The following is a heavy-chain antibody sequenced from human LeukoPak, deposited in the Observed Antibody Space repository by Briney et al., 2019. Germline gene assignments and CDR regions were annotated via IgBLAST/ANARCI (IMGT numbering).Heavy chain of an antibody. CDR2: INQDGSGK. V-gene: IGHV3-7*01. CDR3: ARDLFDY. CDR1: GFTISNYW. J-gene: IGHJ4*02. Sequence: GGSLRLSCAASGFTISNYWMSWVRQAPEKGLEWVATINQDGSGKYYVDSVKGRFTISRDSAKNSLYLQMNSLTAEDTAVYYCARDLFDYWGQGTLVTVSS.